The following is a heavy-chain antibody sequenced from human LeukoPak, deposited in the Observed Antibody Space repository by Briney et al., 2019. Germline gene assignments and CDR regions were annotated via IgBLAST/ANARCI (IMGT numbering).Heavy chain of an antibody. CDR3: ARHHYYGSGKTDY. D-gene: IGHD3-10*01. V-gene: IGHV4-31*03. CDR1: GGSISSGGYY. CDR2: IYYSGST. J-gene: IGHJ4*02. Sequence: PSETLSLTCTVSGGSISSGGYYWSWIRQHPGKGLEWIGYIYYSGSTYYNPSLKSRVTISVDTSKNQFSLKLSSVTAADTAVYYCARHHYYGSGKTDYWGQGTLVTVSS.